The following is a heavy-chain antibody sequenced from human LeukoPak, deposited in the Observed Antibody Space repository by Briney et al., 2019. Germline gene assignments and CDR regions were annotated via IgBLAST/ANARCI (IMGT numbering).Heavy chain of an antibody. V-gene: IGHV4-34*01. CDR1: GGSFSGYY. Sequence: PSETLSLTCAVYGGSFSGYYWSWIRQPPGKGLEWIGEINHSGSTNYNPSLKSRVTISVDTSKNQFSLKLSSVTAADTAVYYCARNIFRRGPHFDYWGQGTLVTVSS. D-gene: IGHD3-9*01. J-gene: IGHJ4*02. CDR3: ARNIFRRGPHFDY. CDR2: INHSGST.